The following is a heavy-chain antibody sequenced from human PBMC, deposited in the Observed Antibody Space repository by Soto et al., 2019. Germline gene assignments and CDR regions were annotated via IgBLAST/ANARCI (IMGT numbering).Heavy chain of an antibody. CDR2: IIPIFGPV. Sequence: SVKVSCKASGGTFSSYVFNWVRQAPGQGLEWMGGIIPIFGPVNYAQKFQDRVTITADESTSTAYMELNSLRSEDTAVYYCASARVTALDHPCDCFDYWGEGTTVTVSS. D-gene: IGHD2-21*02. CDR3: ASARVTALDHPCDCFDY. J-gene: IGHJ4*02. CDR1: GGTFSSYV. V-gene: IGHV1-69*13.